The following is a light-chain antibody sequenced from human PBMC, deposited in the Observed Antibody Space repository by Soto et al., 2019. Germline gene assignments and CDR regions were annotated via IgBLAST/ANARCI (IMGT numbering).Light chain of an antibody. CDR1: SSDVGGYNY. V-gene: IGLV2-11*01. CDR3: CSYAGSYTYV. Sequence: QSVRTEPRWVSVSPGQSVTISCTGTSSDVGGYNYVSWYQQHPGKAPKLMIYDVSKRPSGVPDRFSGSKSGNTASLTISGLQAEDEADYYCCSYAGSYTYVFGTGTKVTVL. CDR2: DVS. J-gene: IGLJ1*01.